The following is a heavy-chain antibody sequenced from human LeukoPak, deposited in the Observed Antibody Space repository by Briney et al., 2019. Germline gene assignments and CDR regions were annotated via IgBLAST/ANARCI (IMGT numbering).Heavy chain of an antibody. J-gene: IGHJ4*02. CDR3: AKDHVPYYYDSSGYPYFDY. D-gene: IGHD3-22*01. CDR2: IKQDGSEK. Sequence: GGSLRLSCAASGFTFSSYWMSWVRQAPGKGLEWVANIKQDGSEKYYVDSVKGRFTISRDNAKNSLYLQMNSLRAEDTAVYYCAKDHVPYYYDSSGYPYFDYWGQGTLVTVSS. CDR1: GFTFSSYW. V-gene: IGHV3-7*03.